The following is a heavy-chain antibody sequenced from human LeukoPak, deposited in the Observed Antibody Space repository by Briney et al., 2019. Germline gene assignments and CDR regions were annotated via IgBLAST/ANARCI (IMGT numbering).Heavy chain of an antibody. CDR2: IYHSGST. D-gene: IGHD3-10*01. CDR1: GYSISSGYY. J-gene: IGHJ5*02. CDR3: ARAFSTMVTFWFDP. V-gene: IGHV4-38-2*02. Sequence: SETLSLTCTVSGYSISSGYYWGWIRQPPGKGLEWIGSIYHSGSTYYNPSLKSRVTISVDTSKNQFSLKLSSVTAADTAVYYCARAFSTMVTFWFDPWGQGTLVTVSS.